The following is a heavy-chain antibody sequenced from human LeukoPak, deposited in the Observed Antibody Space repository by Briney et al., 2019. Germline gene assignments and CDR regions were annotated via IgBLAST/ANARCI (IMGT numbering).Heavy chain of an antibody. V-gene: IGHV3-30*02. D-gene: IGHD3-10*01. Sequence: PGGSLRLSCAASGFTLSSYGVHWVRQAPGKGLEGVAFIRFDGSNENYADSVKGRFTISRDTSKNTLYLQMNSLRAEDTAVYYCAKRGSYYYYMDVWGKGTTVTVSS. CDR1: GFTLSSYG. J-gene: IGHJ6*03. CDR2: IRFDGSNE. CDR3: AKRGSYYYYMDV.